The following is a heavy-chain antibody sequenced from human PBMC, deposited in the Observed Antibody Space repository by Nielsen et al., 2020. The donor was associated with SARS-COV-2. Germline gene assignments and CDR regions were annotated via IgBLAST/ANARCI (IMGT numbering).Heavy chain of an antibody. V-gene: IGHV3-9*01. CDR2: ISWNSGSI. Sequence: SLKISCAASGFTFDDYAMHWVRQAPGKGLEWVSGISWNSGSIGYADSVKCRFTISRDNSKNTLYLQMNSLRAEDTAVYYCARGLEWELLRWGQGTLVTVSS. D-gene: IGHD1-26*01. CDR1: GFTFDDYA. J-gene: IGHJ4*02. CDR3: ARGLEWELLR.